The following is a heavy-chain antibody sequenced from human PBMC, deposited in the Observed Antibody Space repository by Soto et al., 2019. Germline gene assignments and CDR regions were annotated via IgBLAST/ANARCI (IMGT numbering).Heavy chain of an antibody. CDR1: GFTVSSNY. J-gene: IGHJ3*02. CDR3: AGDVCSSTSCYLYAFDI. CDR2: IYSGGST. V-gene: IGHV3-66*01. Sequence: EVQLVESGGGLVQPGGSLRLSCAASGFTVSSNYTSWVRQAPGKGLEWVSVIYSGGSTYYADSVKGRFTISRDNSKNTLYLQMNSLRAEDTAVYYCAGDVCSSTSCYLYAFDIWGQGTMVTVSS. D-gene: IGHD2-2*01.